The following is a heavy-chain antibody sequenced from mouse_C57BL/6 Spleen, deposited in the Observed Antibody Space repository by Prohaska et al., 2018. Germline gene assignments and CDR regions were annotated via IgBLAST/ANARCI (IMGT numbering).Heavy chain of an antibody. J-gene: IGHJ1*03. V-gene: IGHV11-2*01. CDR2: INSDGSAI. Sequence: EVQLLETGGGLVQPGGSRGLSCEGSGFTFSGFWMSWVRQTPGKPLVWIGDINSDGSAINYAPSIKDRFTIFRDNDKSTLYLQMSNVRSEDTATYFCMRYGNYWYFDVWGTGTTVTVSS. D-gene: IGHD2-1*01. CDR1: GFTFSGFW. CDR3: MRYGNYWYFDV.